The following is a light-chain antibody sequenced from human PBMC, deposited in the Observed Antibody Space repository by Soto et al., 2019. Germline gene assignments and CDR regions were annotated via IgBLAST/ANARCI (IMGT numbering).Light chain of an antibody. V-gene: IGLV1-51*01. J-gene: IGLJ1*01. CDR2: DIN. CDR1: SSNIGNNY. Sequence: QSVLTQPPSVSAAPGQKVTISCPGNSSNIGNNYVSWYQQLPGTAPKLLIYDINQRPSGIPDRFSGSKSGTSATLGITGLQTGDEADYYCGTWDSSLSAYVFGTGTKVTVL. CDR3: GTWDSSLSAYV.